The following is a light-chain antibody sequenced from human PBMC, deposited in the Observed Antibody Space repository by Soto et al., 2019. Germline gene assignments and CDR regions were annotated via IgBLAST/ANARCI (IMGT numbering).Light chain of an antibody. CDR3: QQYGSSPWT. V-gene: IGKV3D-20*01. CDR2: DAS. J-gene: IGKJ1*01. CDR1: QSVSSS. Sequence: EIVMTQSPATLSLSPGEEAPLSCGASQSVSSSLAWYQQKPGQAPRLLIYDASNRATGIPARFSGSGSGTDFTLTISRLEPEDFAVYYCQQYGSSPWTFGQGTKVDIK.